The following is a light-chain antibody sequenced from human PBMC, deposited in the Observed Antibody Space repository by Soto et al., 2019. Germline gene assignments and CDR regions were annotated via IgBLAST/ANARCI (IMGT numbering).Light chain of an antibody. V-gene: IGKV3-15*01. J-gene: IGKJ2*01. Sequence: EIVMTQSPATLSVSPGERVTLSCRASETISSSNLAWYQQKPGQAPRLLIYGASSRATGIPARFSGSGSGTEFTLTISSLQSDDFAVYYCQQYNNWPPYTFGQGNKLAIK. CDR2: GAS. CDR1: ETISSSN. CDR3: QQYNNWPPYT.